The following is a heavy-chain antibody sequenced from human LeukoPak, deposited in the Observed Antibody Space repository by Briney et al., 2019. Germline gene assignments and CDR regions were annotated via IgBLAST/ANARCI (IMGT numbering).Heavy chain of an antibody. J-gene: IGHJ4*02. V-gene: IGHV3-9*03. CDR2: ISWNSGSI. CDR1: GFTFDDYA. CDR3: AKDIGSSFLYFDY. Sequence: SLRLFCAASGFTFDDYAMHWVRQAPGKGLEWVSGISWNSGSIGYADSVKGRFTISRDNAKNSLYLQMNSLRAEDMALYYCAKDIGSSFLYFDYWGQGTLVTVSS. D-gene: IGHD1-26*01.